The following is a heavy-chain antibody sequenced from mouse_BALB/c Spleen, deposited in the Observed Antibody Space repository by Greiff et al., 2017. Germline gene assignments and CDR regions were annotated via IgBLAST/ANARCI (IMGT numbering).Heavy chain of an antibody. Sequence: EVKLQESGGGLVQPGGSRKLSCAASGFTFSSFGMHWVRQAPEKGLEWVAYISSGSSTIYYADTVKGRFTISRDNPKNTLFLQMTSLRSEDTAMYYCARAGTENLDVGGAGTTVTVSS. V-gene: IGHV5-17*02. D-gene: IGHD4-1*01. J-gene: IGHJ1*01. CDR3: ARAGTENLDV. CDR1: GFTFSSFG. CDR2: ISSGSSTI.